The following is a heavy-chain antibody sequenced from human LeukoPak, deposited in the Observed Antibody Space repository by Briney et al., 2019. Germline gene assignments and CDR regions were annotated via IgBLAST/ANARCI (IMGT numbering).Heavy chain of an antibody. J-gene: IGHJ4*02. CDR3: ARRRYYDYSGYFDY. D-gene: IGHD3-16*01. V-gene: IGHV6-1*01. CDR1: GDSVSSNSAA. Sequence: SQTLSLTCALSGDSVSSNSAAWNWFRQSPSRGLEWLGSTFYTSKWFNDYAVSVKSRITINPDTSKNQFSLQLNSVTPEDTAVYYCARRRYYDYSGYFDYWGQGTLVTVSS. CDR2: TFYTSKWFN.